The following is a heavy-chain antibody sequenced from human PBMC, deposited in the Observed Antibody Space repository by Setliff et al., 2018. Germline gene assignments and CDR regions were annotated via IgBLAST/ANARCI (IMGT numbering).Heavy chain of an antibody. D-gene: IGHD2-8*02. V-gene: IGHV1-18*01. CDR1: GYTFTDYG. J-gene: IGHJ1*01. CDR2: VSAYTGNA. CDR3: SRLVRYCTVTSCQRASGGEH. Sequence: ASVKVSCKASGYTFTDYGITWVRQAPGQGLEWMGWVSAYTGNAYYAHRLQDRVTLTTDKSTGTAYMELRSLRSDDTAVYYCSRLVRYCTVTSCQRASGGEHWGQGTLVTVSS.